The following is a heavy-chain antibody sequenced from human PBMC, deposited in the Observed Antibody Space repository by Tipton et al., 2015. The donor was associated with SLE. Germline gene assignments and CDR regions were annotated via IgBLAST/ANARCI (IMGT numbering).Heavy chain of an antibody. J-gene: IGHJ4*02. D-gene: IGHD4-17*01. CDR2: IYHSGST. Sequence: TLSLTCAVSGGSISSVGYYWSWIRQHPGKGLEWIGHIYHSGSTFYSPSLRSRVTISEDTSKQQFSLKLTSLTAADTAVYYCARHAGDYAYFDSWGQGILVTVSS. V-gene: IGHV4-31*11. CDR3: ARHAGDYAYFDS. CDR1: GGSISSVGYY.